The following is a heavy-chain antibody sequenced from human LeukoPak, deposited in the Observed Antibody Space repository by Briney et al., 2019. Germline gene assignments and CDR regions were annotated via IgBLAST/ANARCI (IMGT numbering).Heavy chain of an antibody. Sequence: ASVKVSCKASGYTFTSYGISWVRQAPGQGLEWMGWISAYNGNTNYAQKLQGSVTMTTDTSTSTAYMELRSLRSDDTAVYYCAREGSGYCSSTSCYELDYWGQGTLVTVSS. CDR2: ISAYNGNT. D-gene: IGHD2-2*01. CDR1: GYTFTSYG. CDR3: AREGSGYCSSTSCYELDY. V-gene: IGHV1-18*04. J-gene: IGHJ4*02.